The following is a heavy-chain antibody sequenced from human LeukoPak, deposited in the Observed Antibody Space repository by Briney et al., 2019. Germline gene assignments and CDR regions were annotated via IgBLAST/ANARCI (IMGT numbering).Heavy chain of an antibody. V-gene: IGHV1-2*06. CDR2: INPNSGGT. Sequence: GASVKVSCKASGYTFTGYYMHWVLQAPGQGLEWMGRINPNSGGTNYAQKFQGRVTMTRDTSISTAYMELSRLRSDDTAVYYCARTTVTTNWFDPWGQGTLVTVSS. CDR3: ARTTVTTNWFDP. CDR1: GYTFTGYY. J-gene: IGHJ5*02. D-gene: IGHD4-11*01.